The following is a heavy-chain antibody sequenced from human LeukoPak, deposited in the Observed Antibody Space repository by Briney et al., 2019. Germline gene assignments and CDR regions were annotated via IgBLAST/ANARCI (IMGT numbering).Heavy chain of an antibody. J-gene: IGHJ5*02. CDR1: GGSISGSY. V-gene: IGHV4-59*01. D-gene: IGHD4-11*01. CDR3: AREMFEGYSNYARWFDP. CDR2: IYYTGST. Sequence: SETLSLTCTVSGGSISGSYWNWIRQPPGKGLEWIAYIYYTGSTDYNPSLKSRVTISIDTSKKHFSLRLTSVTAADTAVYYCAREMFEGYSNYARWFDPWGQGTLVIVSS.